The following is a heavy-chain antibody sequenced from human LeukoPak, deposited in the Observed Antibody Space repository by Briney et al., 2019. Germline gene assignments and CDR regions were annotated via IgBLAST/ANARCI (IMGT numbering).Heavy chain of an antibody. J-gene: IGHJ4*02. CDR2: ITSDSSHT. Sequence: PGGSLRLSCAASGFTFGDYSMNWVRQAPGKGLEWVSSITSDSSHTYYVDSVKGRFTISRDNAKNSLYLQMNSLRAEDTALYYCARHRRIADRPLFAYWGQATLVTVSS. V-gene: IGHV3-21*01. D-gene: IGHD6-6*01. CDR3: ARHRRIADRPLFAY. CDR1: GFTFGDYS.